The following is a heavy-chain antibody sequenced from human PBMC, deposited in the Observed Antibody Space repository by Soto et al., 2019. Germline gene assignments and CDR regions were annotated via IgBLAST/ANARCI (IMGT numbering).Heavy chain of an antibody. CDR2: IIPIFGTA. J-gene: IGHJ4*02. D-gene: IGHD3-22*01. V-gene: IGHV1-69*13. Sequence: GASVKVSCKASGGTFRSYAISWVRQAPGQGLEWMGGIIPIFGTANYAQKFQGRVTITADESTSTAYMELSSLRSEDTAVYYCARDRKYYYDSSGYYRPAYFDYWGQGTLVTVSS. CDR3: ARDRKYYYDSSGYYRPAYFDY. CDR1: GGTFRSYA.